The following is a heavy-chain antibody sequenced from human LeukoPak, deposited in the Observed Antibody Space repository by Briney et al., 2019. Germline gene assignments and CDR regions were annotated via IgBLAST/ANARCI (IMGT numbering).Heavy chain of an antibody. Sequence: GGSLRLSCSISGFSLSDYWMSWVRQAPGKGPEWVANIKQDGSEKYYVGSVQGRFTISRDNAKNTLYLQMNSLRAEDTAVYYCARALYSSNFDYWGQGTLVTVSS. CDR2: IKQDGSEK. V-gene: IGHV3-7*01. J-gene: IGHJ4*02. D-gene: IGHD6-13*01. CDR3: ARALYSSNFDY. CDR1: GFSLSDYW.